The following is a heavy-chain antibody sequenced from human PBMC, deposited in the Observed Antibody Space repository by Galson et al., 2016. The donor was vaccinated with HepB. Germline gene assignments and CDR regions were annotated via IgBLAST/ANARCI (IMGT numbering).Heavy chain of an antibody. V-gene: IGHV3-30*18. CDR3: AKPGTSRN. Sequence: PLRLSCAASGFTFTSYGMHWVRQAPGRGLEWVAVVSFDGSKKDYADSVKGRFTISRDNSNNTVYLQLNSLTTEDTAVYYCAKPGTSRNWGQGTLVTVSS. J-gene: IGHJ1*01. CDR2: VSFDGSKK. CDR1: GFTFTSYG. D-gene: IGHD3-16*02.